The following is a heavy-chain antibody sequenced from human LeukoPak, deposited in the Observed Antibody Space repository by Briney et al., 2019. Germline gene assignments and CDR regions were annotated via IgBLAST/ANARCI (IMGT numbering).Heavy chain of an antibody. CDR2: ISYDGSNK. CDR1: GFTFSSYG. J-gene: IGHJ3*02. V-gene: IGHV3-30*18. Sequence: SLRLSCAASGFTFSSYGMHWVRQAPGKGLEWVAGISYDGSNKYYADSVKGRFTISRDNSKNTLYLQMNSLRAEDTAVYYCAKDLEYGGNSVFAFDIWGQGTMVTVSS. D-gene: IGHD4-23*01. CDR3: AKDLEYGGNSVFAFDI.